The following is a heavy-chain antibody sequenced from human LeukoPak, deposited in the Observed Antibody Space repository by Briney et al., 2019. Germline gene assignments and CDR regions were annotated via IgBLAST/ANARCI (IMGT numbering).Heavy chain of an antibody. Sequence: ASVKVSCKASGYTFTGYYMHWVRQAPGQGLEWMGWINPNSGGTNYAQKFQGRVTMTRDTSISTAYMELSRLRSDDTAVYYCARENSRTYYYDSSGYYWVNWFDPWGQGTLVTVSS. CDR2: INPNSGGT. V-gene: IGHV1-2*02. D-gene: IGHD3-22*01. CDR3: ARENSRTYYYDSSGYYWVNWFDP. CDR1: GYTFTGYY. J-gene: IGHJ5*02.